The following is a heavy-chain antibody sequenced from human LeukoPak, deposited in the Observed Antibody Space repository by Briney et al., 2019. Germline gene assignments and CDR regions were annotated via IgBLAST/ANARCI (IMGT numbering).Heavy chain of an antibody. CDR3: ARQVAYASRGYRGGAVDH. J-gene: IGHJ4*02. CDR1: SGSISSTNYY. Sequence: PSETLSLTCTVSSGSISSTNYYWGWIRQPPGKGLEWIGSFYYSGSTYYNPSLKDQATISVNMVSNQFSLKLNSVTAADTAVYYCARQVAYASRGYRGGAVDHWGQGILVTVSS. D-gene: IGHD2-2*01. V-gene: IGHV4-39*01. CDR2: FYYSGST.